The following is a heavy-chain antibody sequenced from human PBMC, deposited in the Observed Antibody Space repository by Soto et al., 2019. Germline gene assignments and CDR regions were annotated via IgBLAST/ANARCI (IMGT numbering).Heavy chain of an antibody. CDR2: ISGSGGAT. J-gene: IGHJ3*02. D-gene: IGHD5-18*01. Sequence: EVQLLESGGGLVQPGGSLRLSCEASGFTFNTYTMAWVRQAPGKGLEWVSGISGSGGATFYADSVKGRFTISRDNSRNTLYLQMDSLRAEDTAVYFCARGSYNYGDDAFDIWGQGTMVTVSS. CDR1: GFTFNTYT. CDR3: ARGSYNYGDDAFDI. V-gene: IGHV3-23*01.